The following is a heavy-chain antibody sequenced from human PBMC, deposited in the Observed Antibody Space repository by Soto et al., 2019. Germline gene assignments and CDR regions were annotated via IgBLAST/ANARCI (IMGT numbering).Heavy chain of an antibody. CDR3: ARVGKGVVVAAYYYYMDV. CDR1: GFTVSSNY. J-gene: IGHJ6*03. V-gene: IGHV3-53*04. CDR2: IYSGGST. Sequence: GGSLRLSCAASGFTVSSNYMSWVRQAPGKGLEWVSVIYSGGSTYYADSVKGRFTISRHNSKNTLYLQMNSLRAEDTAVYYCARVGKGVVVAAYYYYMDVWGKGTTVTVSS. D-gene: IGHD2-15*01.